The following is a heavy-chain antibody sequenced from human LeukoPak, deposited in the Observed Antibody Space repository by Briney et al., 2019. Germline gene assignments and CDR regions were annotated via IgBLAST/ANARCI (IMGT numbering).Heavy chain of an antibody. CDR2: INTSGHTT. CDR1: GYTFTIYY. J-gene: IGHJ4*02. V-gene: IGHV1-46*01. CDR3: ARDLGGRSGSLDY. D-gene: IGHD3-22*01. Sequence: ASATLSFTASGYTFTIYYMHWGRQAPGQGREWMGIINTSGHTTIYTQKFQGRVTVTRDTSTSTVYMELRSLRSEDTAVYYCARDLGGRSGSLDYWGQGTLVTVSS.